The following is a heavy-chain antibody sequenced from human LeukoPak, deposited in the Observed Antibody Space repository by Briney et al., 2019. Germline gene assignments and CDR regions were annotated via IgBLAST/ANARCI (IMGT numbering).Heavy chain of an antibody. Sequence: ASVKVSCKASGYSFTGYYINWVRQAPGQGLEWMGWINPNSGGTTYAQKFQGRVTMTRDTSISTAYMELSRLRSDDTAVYYCARELERLNDYWGQGTLVTVSS. V-gene: IGHV1-2*02. CDR3: ARELERLNDY. CDR2: INPNSGGT. CDR1: GYSFTGYY. J-gene: IGHJ4*02. D-gene: IGHD1-1*01.